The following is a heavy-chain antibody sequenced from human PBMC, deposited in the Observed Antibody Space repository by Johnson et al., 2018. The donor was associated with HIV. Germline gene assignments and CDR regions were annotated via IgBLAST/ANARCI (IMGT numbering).Heavy chain of an antibody. CDR3: ARRSWAFDAFDI. D-gene: IGHD1-26*01. CDR1: GMTFSNLW. Sequence: VQLVESGGGLVKPGGSLRLSCEASGMTFSNLWMNWVRQAPGKGLEWVGRIRSKTAGGTIEYAAPVKGRFTISRDNAKNSLYLQMNSLRAEDTAVYYCARRSWAFDAFDIWGQGTMVTVSS. V-gene: IGHV3-15*01. CDR2: IRSKTAGGTI. J-gene: IGHJ3*02.